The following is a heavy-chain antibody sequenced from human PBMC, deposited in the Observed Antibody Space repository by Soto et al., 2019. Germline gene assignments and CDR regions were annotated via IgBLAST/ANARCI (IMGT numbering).Heavy chain of an antibody. CDR1: GGTFSSYA. CDR3: ARGGGGSSWYLSGGDYYYYYGMDV. V-gene: IGHV1-69*13. Sequence: GASVKVSCKASGGTFSSYAISWVRQAPGQGLEWMGGIIPIFGTANYAQKFQGRVTITADESTSTAYMELSSLRSEDTAVYYCARGGGGSSWYLSGGDYYYYYGMDVWGQGTTVTVS. CDR2: IIPIFGTA. J-gene: IGHJ6*02. D-gene: IGHD6-13*01.